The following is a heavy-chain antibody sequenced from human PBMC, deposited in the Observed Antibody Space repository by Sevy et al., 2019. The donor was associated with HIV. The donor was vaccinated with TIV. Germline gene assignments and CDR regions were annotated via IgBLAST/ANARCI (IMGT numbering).Heavy chain of an antibody. CDR1: GFTFSSYA. J-gene: IGHJ6*02. CDR2: ISYDGSNK. Sequence: GGSLRLSCAASGFTFSSYAMHWVRQAPGKGLEWVAVISYDGSNKYYADSVKGRFTIYRDNSKNTLYLQMNILRAEDTAVYYCARDPISNDFWSGYYYYYYYGMDVWGQGTTVTVSS. D-gene: IGHD3-3*01. V-gene: IGHV3-30-3*01. CDR3: ARDPISNDFWSGYYYYYYYGMDV.